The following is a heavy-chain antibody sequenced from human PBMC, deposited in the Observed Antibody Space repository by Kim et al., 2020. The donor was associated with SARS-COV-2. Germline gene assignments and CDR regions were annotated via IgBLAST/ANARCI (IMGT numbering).Heavy chain of an antibody. CDR1: GGSVSSGSYY. V-gene: IGHV4-61*01. J-gene: IGHJ5*02. CDR2: IYYSGST. CDR3: ARTAPRWWIDP. Sequence: SETLSLTCTVSGGSVSSGSYYWSWIRQPPGKGLEWIGYIYYSGSTNYNPSLKSRVTISVDTSKNQFSLKLSSVTAADTAVYYCARTAPRWWIDPWGQGTLVTVSS. D-gene: IGHD5-18*01.